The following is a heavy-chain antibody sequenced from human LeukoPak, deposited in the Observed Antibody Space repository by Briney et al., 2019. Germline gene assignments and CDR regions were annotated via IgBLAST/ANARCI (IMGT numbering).Heavy chain of an antibody. CDR2: IIPIFGTA. CDR3: GKDENYVRRGGAFDI. CDR1: GYSFTSYW. D-gene: IGHD1-7*01. Sequence: KISCKGSGYSFTSYWIGWVRQAPGQGLEWMGGIIPIFGTANYAQKFQGRVTITTDESTSTAYMELSSLRSEDTAVYYCGKDENYVRRGGAFDIWGQGTMVTVSS. J-gene: IGHJ3*02. V-gene: IGHV1-69*05.